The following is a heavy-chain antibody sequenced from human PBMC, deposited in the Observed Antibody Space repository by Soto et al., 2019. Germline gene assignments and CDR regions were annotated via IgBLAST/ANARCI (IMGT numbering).Heavy chain of an antibody. V-gene: IGHV3-30-3*01. CDR3: GRGDGRYFDSAFDY. J-gene: IGHJ4*02. CDR1: GFTFSSYA. D-gene: IGHD3-9*01. Sequence: QVQLVESGGGVVQPGRSLRLSCAVSGFTFSSYAMHWVHQAPGKGLEWVAVISYDGSNKYYADSVKGRLTISRDNSKNTLYPQMNSLRAEDTAVYYCGRGDGRYFDSAFDYWGQGTLVTVSS. CDR2: ISYDGSNK.